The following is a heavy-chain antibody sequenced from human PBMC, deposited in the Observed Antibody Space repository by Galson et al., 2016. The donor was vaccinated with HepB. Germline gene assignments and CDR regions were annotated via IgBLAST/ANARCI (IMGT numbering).Heavy chain of an antibody. CDR3: ARDFSNYQGWFDP. CDR1: GASISRGGYC. V-gene: IGHV4-31*03. J-gene: IGHJ5*02. Sequence: TLSLTCTVSGASISRGGYCWTWIRQPPGKGLEWIGYICPGGNTFYKPSLKSRVSMSVDTSKNQFSLRLISVTAADTAVYYCARDFSNYQGWFDPWGPGTLVTVSS. CDR2: ICPGGNT. D-gene: IGHD4-11*01.